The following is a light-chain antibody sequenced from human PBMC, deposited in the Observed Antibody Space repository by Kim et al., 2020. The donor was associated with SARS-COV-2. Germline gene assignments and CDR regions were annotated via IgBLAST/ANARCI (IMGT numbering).Light chain of an antibody. Sequence: GQSVAISCTGTSSDVGAYNHVSWYQQHPGKAPKLIIYEVSKRPSGVPDRFSASKSGNTASLTVSGLQAEDEADYYCSSHAGSNDLVFGGGTQLTVL. CDR2: EVS. V-gene: IGLV2-8*01. J-gene: IGLJ3*02. CDR1: SSDVGAYNH. CDR3: SSHAGSNDLV.